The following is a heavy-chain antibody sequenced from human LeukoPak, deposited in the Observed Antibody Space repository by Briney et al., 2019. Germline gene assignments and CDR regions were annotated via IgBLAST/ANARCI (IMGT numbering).Heavy chain of an antibody. D-gene: IGHD3-10*01. CDR2: ISSRSSYM. Sequence: GGSLRLSCAASEFTFSTYTMNWVRQTPGKGLEWFSSISSRSSYMYYADSVKGRFTIPRDNAKNSLYLQLNSLRAEDTAVYYCARARSSYDSGSWEPFDLWGQGTMVTVAS. CDR1: EFTFSTYT. V-gene: IGHV3-21*01. J-gene: IGHJ3*01. CDR3: ARARSSYDSGSWEPFDL.